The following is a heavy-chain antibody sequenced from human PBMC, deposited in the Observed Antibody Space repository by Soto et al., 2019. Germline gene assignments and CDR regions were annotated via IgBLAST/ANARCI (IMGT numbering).Heavy chain of an antibody. CDR2: INRDGGTT. V-gene: IGHV3-43*01. Sequence: EVQLVESGGAVVHPGGSLRLSCAASGFIFDVYSMHWVRQVPGQRLEWGSLINRDGGTTYYADSVKGRFAVSRDNSKNYLYLRMNSLRTEVTALYYCANERFCTSWVSFDYWGQGTLVTVSS. J-gene: IGHJ4*02. D-gene: IGHD6-13*01. CDR1: GFIFDVYS. CDR3: ANERFCTSWVSFDY.